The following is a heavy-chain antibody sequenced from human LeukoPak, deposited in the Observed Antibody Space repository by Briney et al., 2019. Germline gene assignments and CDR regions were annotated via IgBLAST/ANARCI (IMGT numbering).Heavy chain of an antibody. CDR1: GFTFSSYW. D-gene: IGHD4-11*01. V-gene: IGHV3-74*01. Sequence: PGGSLRLSCAASGFTFSSYWMHWVRQAPGKGLVWVSRINSDGNSTNYADSVKGRFAISRDNAKNTLYLQMNSLRAEDTAVYYCARPSYSDYSASALDIWGQGTMVTVSS. J-gene: IGHJ3*02. CDR2: INSDGNST. CDR3: ARPSYSDYSASALDI.